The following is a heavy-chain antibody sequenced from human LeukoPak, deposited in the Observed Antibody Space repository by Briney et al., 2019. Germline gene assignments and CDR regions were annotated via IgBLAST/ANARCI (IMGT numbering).Heavy chain of an antibody. Sequence: AGESRKISCKGSGYSFSSYWIGWVRQMPGKGLEWMGIIYPGDSDTRYSPSLQGQVSFSVDKSINTAYLQWSTLEASDTAMYYCARQDCYSANCYLEYWGQGTLVTVSS. J-gene: IGHJ4*02. CDR1: GYSFSSYW. CDR2: IYPGDSDT. CDR3: ARQDCYSANCYLEY. D-gene: IGHD2-2*01. V-gene: IGHV5-51*01.